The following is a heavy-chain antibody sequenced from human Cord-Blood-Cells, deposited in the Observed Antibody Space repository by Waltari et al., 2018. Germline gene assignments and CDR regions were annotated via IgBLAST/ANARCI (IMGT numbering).Heavy chain of an antibody. Sequence: QVQLVQSGAEVKKPGASVKVSCKASGYTFTGYYMHWVRKAPGQGLEWMGWINPNRGGTNYAQKFQGRFTSTRDTPISTAYMELSRLGSDDTAVYYCARAEIFVVAYSEWGQGTLVTVSS. D-gene: IGHD3-3*01. CDR3: ARAEIFVVAYSE. CDR1: GYTFTGYY. J-gene: IGHJ4*02. V-gene: IGHV1-2*01. CDR2: INPNRGGT.